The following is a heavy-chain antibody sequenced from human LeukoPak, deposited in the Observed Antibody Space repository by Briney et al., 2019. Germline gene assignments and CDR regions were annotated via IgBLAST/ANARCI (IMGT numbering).Heavy chain of an antibody. CDR2: IWYDGSNK. CDR1: GFTFSNYW. V-gene: IGHV3-33*08. D-gene: IGHD6-13*01. CDR3: ARPGGEIAAAAKSGYYFDY. J-gene: IGHJ4*02. Sequence: PGGSLRLSCAASGFTFSNYWMHWVRQAPGKGLEWVAVIWYDGSNKYYADSVKGRFTISRDNSKNTLYLQMNSLRAEDTAVYYCARPGGEIAAAAKSGYYFDYWGQGTLVTVSS.